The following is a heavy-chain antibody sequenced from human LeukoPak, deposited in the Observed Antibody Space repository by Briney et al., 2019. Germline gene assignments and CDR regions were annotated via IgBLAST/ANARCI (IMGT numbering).Heavy chain of an antibody. J-gene: IGHJ6*02. D-gene: IGHD5-18*01. V-gene: IGHV4-59*01. CDR2: IFYSGST. CDR3: ARGAVVNGLDV. Sequence: PSETLSLTCTVSGVSISSYYWSWIRQSPGKGLEWIGYIFYSGSTNYNPSLKGRVTISVDTSKNQFSLKLSSVTAADTAVYYCARGAVVNGLDVWGQGTTVTVSS. CDR1: GVSISSYY.